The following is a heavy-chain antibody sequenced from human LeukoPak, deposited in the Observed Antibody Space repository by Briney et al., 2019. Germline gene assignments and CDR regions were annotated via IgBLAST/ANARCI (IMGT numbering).Heavy chain of an antibody. Sequence: GGSLRLSCAASGFTFSNYNMNWVRQAPGKGLEWVSVISSSSRYMYYADSVEGRFTISRDNAKNSLYLQMNSLRAEDTAVYYCARVSTAVSLAIDYWGQGTLVTVST. CDR3: ARVSTAVSLAIDY. V-gene: IGHV3-21*06. CDR2: ISSSSRYM. CDR1: GFTFSNYN. J-gene: IGHJ4*02. D-gene: IGHD6-13*01.